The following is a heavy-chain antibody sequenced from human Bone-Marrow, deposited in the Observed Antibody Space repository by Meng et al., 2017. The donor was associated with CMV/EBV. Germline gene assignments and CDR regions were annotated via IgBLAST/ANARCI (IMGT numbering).Heavy chain of an antibody. CDR2: IIPIFGTA. D-gene: IGHD3-16*01. CDR3: ARDGGGGNYYYGMDV. J-gene: IGHJ6*02. CDR1: GGTFSSYA. V-gene: IGHV1-69*05. Sequence: SGGTFSSYAISWVRQAPGQGLEWMGGIIPIFGTANYAQKFQGRVTITTDESTSTAYMELSSLRSEDTAVYYCARDGGGGNYYYGMDVWGQGTTVTVSS.